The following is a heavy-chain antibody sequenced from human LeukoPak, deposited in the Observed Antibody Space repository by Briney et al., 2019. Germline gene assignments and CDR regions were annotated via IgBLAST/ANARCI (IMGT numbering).Heavy chain of an antibody. CDR1: GFTFSSYG. D-gene: IGHD5-12*01. CDR3: AKGGYSGSAYFDY. CDR2: ISYDGSKK. V-gene: IGHV3-30*18. Sequence: GRSLRLSCAASGFTFSSYGMHWVRQAPGKGQEWVAAISYDGSKKYYADSVKGRFTISRDNSKNTLYLQMSSLRAEDTAVYYCAKGGYSGSAYFDYWGQGTLVTVSS. J-gene: IGHJ4*02.